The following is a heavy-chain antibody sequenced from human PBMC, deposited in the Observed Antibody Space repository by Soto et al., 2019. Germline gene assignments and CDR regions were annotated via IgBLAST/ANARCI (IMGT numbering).Heavy chain of an antibody. V-gene: IGHV3-23*01. CDR1: GFTFSSYA. CDR3: AKGVARITVGVMSAMDV. J-gene: IGHJ6*01. D-gene: IGHD2-15*01. CDR2: ISGSGGST. Sequence: GGSLRLSCAASGFTFSSYAMYWVRQAPGKGLEWVSVISGSGGSTYYADSVKGRFTISRDNSKNTLFLQMSSLRGEDTGVYYCAKGVARITVGVMSAMDVWGQGNTVTVSS.